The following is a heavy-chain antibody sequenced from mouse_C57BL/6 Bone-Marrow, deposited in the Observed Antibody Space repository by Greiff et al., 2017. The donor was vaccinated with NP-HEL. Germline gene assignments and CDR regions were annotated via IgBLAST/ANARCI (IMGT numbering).Heavy chain of an antibody. V-gene: IGHV1-26*01. CDR1: GYTFTDYY. D-gene: IGHD1-1*02. CDR2: INPNNGGT. J-gene: IGHJ4*01. CDR3: ARMVRA. Sequence: EVQLQQSGPELVKPGASVKISCKASGYTFTDYYMNWVKQSHGKSLEWIGDINPNNGGTSYNQKFKGKATLTVDQSSSTAYMELRSLTSEDSAVYYCARMVRAWGQGTSVTVSS.